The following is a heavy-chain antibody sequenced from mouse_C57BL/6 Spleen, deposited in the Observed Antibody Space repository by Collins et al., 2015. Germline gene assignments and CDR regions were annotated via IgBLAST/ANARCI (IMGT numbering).Heavy chain of an antibody. J-gene: IGHJ2*01. CDR1: GYTFTSYW. Sequence: GYTFTSYWMHWVKQRPGQGLEWIGNINPSNGGTNYNEKFKSKATLTIDKSSSTAYMQLSSLTSEDSAVYYCARGSDYYGSSYNWGQGTTLTVSS. CDR2: INPSNGGT. CDR3: ARGSDYYGSSYN. D-gene: IGHD1-1*01. V-gene: IGHV1-53*01.